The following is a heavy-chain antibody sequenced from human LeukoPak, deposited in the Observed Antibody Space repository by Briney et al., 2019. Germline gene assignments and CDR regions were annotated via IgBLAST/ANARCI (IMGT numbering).Heavy chain of an antibody. CDR1: GFTFSIYA. CDR3: ARALDGSGSRSFDY. J-gene: IGHJ4*02. CDR2: INSDGSST. Sequence: GRSLRLSCAASGFTFSIYAMHWVRQAPGKGLVWVSRINSDGSSTNYADSVKGRFTISRDNAKHTLYLQMNSLRAEDTAVYYCARALDGSGSRSFDYWGQGTLVTVSS. D-gene: IGHD3-10*01. V-gene: IGHV3-74*01.